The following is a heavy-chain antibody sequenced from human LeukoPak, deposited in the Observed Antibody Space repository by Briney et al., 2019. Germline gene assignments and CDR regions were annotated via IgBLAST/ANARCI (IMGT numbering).Heavy chain of an antibody. D-gene: IGHD6-13*01. CDR1: GLTVSSNY. CDR2: IYSDGST. CDR3: ARGGGYSSPSYDY. J-gene: IGHJ4*02. V-gene: IGHV3-53*01. Sequence: GGSLRLSCAPSGLTVSSNYVTCVRQVPGKGLECVSVIYSDGSTYYADSVKGRFTISRDNFKNTLYLQMNSLRAEDTAVYYCARGGGYSSPSYDYWGQGTLVTVSS.